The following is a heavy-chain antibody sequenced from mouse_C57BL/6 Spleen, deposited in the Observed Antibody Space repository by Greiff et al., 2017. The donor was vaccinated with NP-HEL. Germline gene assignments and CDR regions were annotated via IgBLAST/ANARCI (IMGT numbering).Heavy chain of an antibody. CDR1: GYTFTEYT. CDR3: ARHEESHYYGSRDYAMDY. CDR2: FYPGSGSI. Sequence: QVQLKQSGAELVKPGASVKLSCKASGYTFTEYTIHWVKQRSGQGLEWIGWFYPGSGSIKYNEKFKDKATLTADKSSSTVYMELSRLTSEDSAVYFCARHEESHYYGSRDYAMDYWGQGTSVTVSS. J-gene: IGHJ4*01. V-gene: IGHV1-62-2*01. D-gene: IGHD1-1*01.